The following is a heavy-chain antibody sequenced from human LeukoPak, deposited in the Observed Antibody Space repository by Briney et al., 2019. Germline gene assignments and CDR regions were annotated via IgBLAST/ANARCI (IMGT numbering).Heavy chain of an antibody. Sequence: QPGGSLRLSCAVSDFTFSNYAMTWVRQAPGRGLEWVSFISASGGTTYYADSVKGRFTISRDNSKNTLFLQMNSLRAEDTAVYSCATGGTSEFWGQGTLVTVST. V-gene: IGHV3-23*01. J-gene: IGHJ4*02. CDR1: DFTFSNYA. D-gene: IGHD3-16*01. CDR3: ATGGTSEF. CDR2: ISASGGTT.